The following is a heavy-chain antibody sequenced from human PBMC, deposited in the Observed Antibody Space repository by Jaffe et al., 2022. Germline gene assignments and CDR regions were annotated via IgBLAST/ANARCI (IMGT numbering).Heavy chain of an antibody. V-gene: IGHV3-23*01. CDR1: GFTFSSYA. D-gene: IGHD3-3*01. J-gene: IGHJ6*03. Sequence: EVQLLESGGGLVQPGGSLRLSCAASGFTFSSYAMSWVRQAPGKGLEWVSAISGSGGSTYYADSVKGRFTISRDNSKNTLYLQMNSLRAEDTAVYYCAKKEVFWSGDYYYYYMDVWGKGTTVTVSS. CDR3: AKKEVFWSGDYYYYYMDV. CDR2: ISGSGGST.